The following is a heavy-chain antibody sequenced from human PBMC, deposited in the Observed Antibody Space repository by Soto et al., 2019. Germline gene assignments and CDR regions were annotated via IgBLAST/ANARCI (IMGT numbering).Heavy chain of an antibody. J-gene: IGHJ4*02. Sequence: GGSLRLSCAASGFTFSSYWMSWVRQAPGKGLEWVANIKQDGSGTYYADSVQGRLTISRDNAKNTLYLQMNSLRAEDTAVYYCVRGDGDYNDGNGYLARHWGQGTLVTVSS. CDR2: IKQDGSGT. V-gene: IGHV3-7*04. CDR1: GFTFSSYW. D-gene: IGHD5-18*01. CDR3: VRGDGDYNDGNGYLARH.